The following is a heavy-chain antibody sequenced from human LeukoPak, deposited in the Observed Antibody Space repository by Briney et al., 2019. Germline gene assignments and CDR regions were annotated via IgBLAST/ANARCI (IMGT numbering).Heavy chain of an antibody. J-gene: IGHJ4*02. V-gene: IGHV1-18*01. D-gene: IGHD6-19*01. Sequence: ASVKVSCKASGYTFNSYGFNWVRQAPGQGLEWVGWISAYDGYTSYSQKLQDRVTMTTDASTTTAYLEVRSLRSDDTAVYYCARVGEWLVRPYYYFDYWGQGTLVTVSS. CDR3: ARVGEWLVRPYYYFDY. CDR1: GYTFNSYG. CDR2: ISAYDGYT.